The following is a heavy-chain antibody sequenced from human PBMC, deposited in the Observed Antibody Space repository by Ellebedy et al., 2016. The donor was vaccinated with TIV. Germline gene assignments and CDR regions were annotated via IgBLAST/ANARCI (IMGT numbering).Heavy chain of an antibody. V-gene: IGHV4-39*01. J-gene: IGHJ5*02. Sequence: MPSETLSLTCTVSAGSISGRTYYWGWIRQPPGKGLEWIGSISYRGSTYYNPSLKSRVTISVATSKNQVSLKLTSVTAADTAVYYCARHVHCRGTSCYTGGSWFDPWGQGTLVTVSS. CDR2: ISYRGST. D-gene: IGHD2-2*02. CDR3: ARHVHCRGTSCYTGGSWFDP. CDR1: AGSISGRTYY.